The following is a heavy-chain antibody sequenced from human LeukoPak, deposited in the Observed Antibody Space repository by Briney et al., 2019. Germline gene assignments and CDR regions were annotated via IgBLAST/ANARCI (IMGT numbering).Heavy chain of an antibody. D-gene: IGHD3-10*01. J-gene: IGHJ4*02. Sequence: GGSLRLSCAASGFTFTNHPMNWVRQAPGKGLEWVSAISGSGGSTYYADSVKGRFTISRDNPKNTLYLQMNSLRAEDTAVYYCAKGPTYYYGSGNYFSDYWGQGTLVTVSS. V-gene: IGHV3-23*01. CDR2: ISGSGGST. CDR3: AKGPTYYYGSGNYFSDY. CDR1: GFTFTNHP.